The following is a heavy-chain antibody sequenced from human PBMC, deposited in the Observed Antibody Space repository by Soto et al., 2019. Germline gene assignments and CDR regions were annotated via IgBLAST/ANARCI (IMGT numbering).Heavy chain of an antibody. Sequence: GPGVKKPGASVKVSCKASGYTFSSYDFTWVRQAPGQGLEWMGWISVHKGNTNHALKFQGRVTMTTDTSTSTIYMELRGLRSDDTAVYYSARVQGGMQFGGSLPTQKGFDSWGQGTLVTVSS. J-gene: IGHJ5*01. D-gene: IGHD2-15*01. V-gene: IGHV1-18*04. CDR2: ISVHKGNT. CDR3: ARVQGGMQFGGSLPTQKGFDS. CDR1: GYTFSSYD.